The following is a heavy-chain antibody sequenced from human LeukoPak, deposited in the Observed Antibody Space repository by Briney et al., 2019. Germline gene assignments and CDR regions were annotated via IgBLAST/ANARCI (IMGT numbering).Heavy chain of an antibody. CDR2: IYYSGST. Sequence: SETLSLTCTVSGGSISSGGYYWSWIRQHPGKGLEWIGYIYYSGSTYYNPSLKSRVTISVDTSKNQFSLKLSSVIAADTAVYYCARGSGMIDAFDIWGQGTMVTVSS. D-gene: IGHD3-22*01. J-gene: IGHJ3*02. V-gene: IGHV4-31*03. CDR3: ARGSGMIDAFDI. CDR1: GGSISSGGYY.